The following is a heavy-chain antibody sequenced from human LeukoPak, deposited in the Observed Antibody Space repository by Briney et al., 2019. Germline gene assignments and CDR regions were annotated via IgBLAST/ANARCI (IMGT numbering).Heavy chain of an antibody. CDR2: INSDGSGT. CDR1: GFTFSAYW. Sequence: PGGSLRLSCAASGFTFSAYWMHWVRQTPEKGLVWVSRINSDGSGTSYADSVKGRFTTSRDNAKNTLYLQMNSLRAEDTAVYYCTRDKSGDLDYWGQGTQVTVSS. J-gene: IGHJ4*02. D-gene: IGHD7-27*01. CDR3: TRDKSGDLDY. V-gene: IGHV3-74*01.